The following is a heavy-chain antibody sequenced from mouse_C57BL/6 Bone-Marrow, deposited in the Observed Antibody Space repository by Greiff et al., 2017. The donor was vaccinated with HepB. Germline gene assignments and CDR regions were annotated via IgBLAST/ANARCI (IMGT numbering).Heavy chain of an antibody. CDR3: ASGYGSSFYAMDY. J-gene: IGHJ4*01. D-gene: IGHD1-1*01. V-gene: IGHV1-63*01. CDR1: GYTFTNYW. CDR2: IYPGGGYT. Sequence: QVQLQQSGAELVRPGTSVKMSCKASGYTFTNYWIGWAKQRPGHGLEWIGDIYPGGGYTNYNEKFKGKATLTADKSSSTAYMQFSSLTSEDSAIYYCASGYGSSFYAMDYWGQGTSVTVSS.